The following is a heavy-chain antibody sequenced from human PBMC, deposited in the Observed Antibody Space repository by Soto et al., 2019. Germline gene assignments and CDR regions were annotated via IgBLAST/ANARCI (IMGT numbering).Heavy chain of an antibody. D-gene: IGHD2-8*01. J-gene: IGHJ6*02. CDR3: AGGGKYCTNGVCSFSGMDV. CDR2: ISAYNGNT. CDR1: GYTFTSYG. V-gene: IGHV1-18*01. Sequence: QVQLVQSGAEVKKPGASVKVSCKASGYTFTSYGISWVRQAPGQGLEWMGWISAYNGNTNYSQKFQGRVTMTTDTSTTTADRERRTLRSDGRVVYYYAGGGKYCTNGVCSFSGMDVWGQGTTVTVSS.